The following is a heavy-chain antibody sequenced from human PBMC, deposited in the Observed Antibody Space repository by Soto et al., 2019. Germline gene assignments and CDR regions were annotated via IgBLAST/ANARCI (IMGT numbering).Heavy chain of an antibody. CDR1: GYTFTSYD. V-gene: IGHV1-8*01. CDR3: AIEVIAVGGDRDYYYGMDV. J-gene: IGHJ6*02. Sequence: ASVKVSCKASGYTFTSYDINWVRQATGQGLEWMGWMNPNSGNTGYAQKFQGRVTMTRNTSISTAYMELSSLRSEDTAVYYWAIEVIAVGGDRDYYYGMDVWGQGTTVTISS. D-gene: IGHD6-19*01. CDR2: MNPNSGNT.